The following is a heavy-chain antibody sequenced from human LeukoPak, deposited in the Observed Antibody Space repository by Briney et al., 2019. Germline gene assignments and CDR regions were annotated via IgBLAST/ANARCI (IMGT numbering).Heavy chain of an antibody. CDR3: AREVSSSITWRLDY. CDR2: IYYSGST. Sequence: SETLSLTCTVSGGSISSSSYYWGWIRQPPGKGLEWIGSIYYSGSTYYNPSLKSRVTISVDTSKNQFSLKLSSVTAADTAVYYCAREVSSSITWRLDYWGQGTLVTVSS. D-gene: IGHD6-13*01. J-gene: IGHJ4*02. V-gene: IGHV4-39*02. CDR1: GGSISSSSYY.